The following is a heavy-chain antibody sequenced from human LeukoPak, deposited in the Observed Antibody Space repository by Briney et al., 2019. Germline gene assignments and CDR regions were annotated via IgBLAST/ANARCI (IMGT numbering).Heavy chain of an antibody. V-gene: IGHV3-23*01. CDR2: ISVSGGST. CDR3: AKAPAAMVATLYFDF. Sequence: GESLRLSCAASGFTFSSYAMSWVRQAPGRGLEWVSAISVSGGSTYYADPVKGRFTFSRDNSKNTLYLQMNSLRAEDTAVYYGAKAPAAMVATLYFDFWGQGTLVTVSS. D-gene: IGHD5-12*01. CDR1: GFTFSSYA. J-gene: IGHJ4*02.